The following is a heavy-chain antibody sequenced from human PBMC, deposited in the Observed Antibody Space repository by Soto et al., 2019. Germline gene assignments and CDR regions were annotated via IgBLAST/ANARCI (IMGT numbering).Heavy chain of an antibody. V-gene: IGHV3-30*03. D-gene: IGHD3-9*01. J-gene: IGHJ4*02. CDR3: ARVLRYRFDY. CDR1: GFTFNSYA. CDR2: ISYDGSNK. Sequence: QVQLVESGGGVVQPGRSLRLSCAASGFTFNSYAMHWVRQAPGKGLECVAVISYDGSNKYYADSVKGRFTISRDNSKNTLYLQMNSLRAEDTAVYYCARVLRYRFDYWGQGTLVNVSS.